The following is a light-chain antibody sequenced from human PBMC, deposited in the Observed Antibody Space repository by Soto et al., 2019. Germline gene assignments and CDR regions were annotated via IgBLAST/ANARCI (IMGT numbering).Light chain of an antibody. CDR3: QQYNDWPPIT. CDR2: DAS. Sequence: EIVLTQSPGTLSLSPGERATLSCRASQSVSSSYLAWYQQKPGQAPRPLIYDASSRATGIPARFSGSGSGTDFTLPIRRLEPEDVAVYYCQQYNDWPPITFGQGTRLEIK. J-gene: IGKJ5*01. CDR1: QSVSSSY. V-gene: IGKV3-20*01.